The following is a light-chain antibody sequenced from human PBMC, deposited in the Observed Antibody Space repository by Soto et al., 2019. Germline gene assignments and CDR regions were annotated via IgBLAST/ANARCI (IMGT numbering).Light chain of an antibody. V-gene: IGKV1-6*01. CDR1: QAIGND. CDR2: AAS. CDR3: LQNYRSPWT. J-gene: IGKJ1*01. Sequence: AIQMTQSPSSLSASVGDRVTITCRASQAIGNDLGWYQQIPGKAPKLLIYAASRLLSGVPSKFSGSGSGSDFTLTISSLQPEDFATYYCLQNYRSPWTFGQGTKVELK.